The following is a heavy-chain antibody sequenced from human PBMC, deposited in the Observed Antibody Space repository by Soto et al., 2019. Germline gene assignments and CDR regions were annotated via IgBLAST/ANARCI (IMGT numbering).Heavy chain of an antibody. D-gene: IGHD3-22*01. Sequence: GGSMRLSCAASGFTFNSYAMSWVRQAPGKGLEWVSAISGSGGSTYYADSVKGRFTISRDNSKNTLYLQMNSLRAEDTAVYYCAKDAYYYDSSGYPLDYWGQGTLVTVSS. CDR1: GFTFNSYA. J-gene: IGHJ4*02. CDR3: AKDAYYYDSSGYPLDY. V-gene: IGHV3-23*01. CDR2: ISGSGGST.